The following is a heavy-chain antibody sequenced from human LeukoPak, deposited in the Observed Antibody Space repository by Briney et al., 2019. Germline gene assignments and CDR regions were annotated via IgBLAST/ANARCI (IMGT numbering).Heavy chain of an antibody. V-gene: IGHV3-7*01. CDR1: GFTFSSYW. J-gene: IGHJ4*02. CDR3: AKGDRGDYVGYYFDY. Sequence: PGGSLRLSCAASGFTFSSYWMNWVRQAPGEGLEWVANIKHDGSAQYYVDSVKGRFTISRDNAKNSLYLQINSLRAEDTAIYYCAKGDRGDYVGYYFDYWGQGTLVTVSS. CDR2: IKHDGSAQ. D-gene: IGHD4-17*01.